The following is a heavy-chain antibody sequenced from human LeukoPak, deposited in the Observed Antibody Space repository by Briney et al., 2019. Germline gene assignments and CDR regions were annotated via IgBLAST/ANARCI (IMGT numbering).Heavy chain of an antibody. CDR2: IYSGGST. V-gene: IGHV3-53*01. CDR3: ARGMSPYDSSGYYFLFY. CDR1: GFTVSSNY. D-gene: IGHD3-22*01. J-gene: IGHJ4*02. Sequence: GGSLRLSCAASGFTVSSNYMSWVRQAPGKGLEWVSVIYSGGSTYYADSAKGRFTISRDNSKNTLYLQMNSLRDEDTAVYYCARGMSPYDSSGYYFLFYWGQGTLVTVSS.